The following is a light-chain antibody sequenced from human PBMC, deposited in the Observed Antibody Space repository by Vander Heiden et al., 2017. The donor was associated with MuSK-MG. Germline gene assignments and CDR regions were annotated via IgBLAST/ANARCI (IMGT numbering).Light chain of an antibody. Sequence: SYELTQPPSVSVSPGQTARITCSGDALPKQYVYWYQQKPGQAPLLVIYKDTERPSVIPDRFSGSSSGTTVTLTISGVQAEDEAEYYCQSADSSATVVFGGGTKLTVL. CDR2: KDT. J-gene: IGLJ3*02. V-gene: IGLV3-25*03. CDR3: QSADSSATVV. CDR1: ALPKQY.